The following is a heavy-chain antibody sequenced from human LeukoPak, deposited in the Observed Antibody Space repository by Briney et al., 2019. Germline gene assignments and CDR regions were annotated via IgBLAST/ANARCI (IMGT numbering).Heavy chain of an antibody. CDR1: GGSISSSSYY. CDR2: IYYSGST. Sequence: SETLSLTCTVSGGSISSSSYYWGWIRQPPGKGLEWIGSIYYSGSTYYNPSLKSRVTISVDTSKNQFSLKLSSVTAADTAVYYCARVRGIVVVPDPWGQGTLVTVSS. CDR3: ARVRGIVVVPDP. V-gene: IGHV4-39*07. J-gene: IGHJ5*02. D-gene: IGHD2-2*01.